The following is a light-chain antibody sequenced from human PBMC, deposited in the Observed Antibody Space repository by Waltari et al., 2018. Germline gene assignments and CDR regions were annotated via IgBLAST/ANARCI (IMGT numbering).Light chain of an antibody. Sequence: DIQMTQSPSTLSASIGDRVTITCRASQSIIDWLAWYQQKPGRAPKLLIYKASSLERGVPSRFSASGSGTEFTLTISSLQPDDFATYYCQQYNSYPRTFGQGTKVEIK. CDR3: QQYNSYPRT. CDR1: QSIIDW. CDR2: KAS. J-gene: IGKJ1*01. V-gene: IGKV1-5*03.